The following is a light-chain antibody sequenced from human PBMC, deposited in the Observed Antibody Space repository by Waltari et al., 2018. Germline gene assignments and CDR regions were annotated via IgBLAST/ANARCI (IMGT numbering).Light chain of an antibody. CDR2: DVT. Sequence: QSALPQPRSVSGSPGQSVTISRTGTSSDLGCYDQVSWYQHHPGKAPKLFMYDVTKRPSGVPDRFSGSRSGTTASLTISGLQPEDEADYYCCSYAGGSYVFGTGTKVTVL. CDR3: CSYAGGSYV. CDR1: SSDLGCYDQ. V-gene: IGLV2-11*01. J-gene: IGLJ1*01.